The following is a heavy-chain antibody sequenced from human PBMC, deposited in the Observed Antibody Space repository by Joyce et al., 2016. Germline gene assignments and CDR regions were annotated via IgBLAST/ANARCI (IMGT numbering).Heavy chain of an antibody. CDR3: GRSGSGGLWYIDL. J-gene: IGHJ2*01. D-gene: IGHD6-25*01. Sequence: QVQLVESGGGAVQPGRSLRLSCAASGFTFSIYGMHWVRQAPGKGLEWVVVILYDGSNKYYADAVKGRFTISRDNSKDTLYLQMNDLRAEDTAIYYCGRSGSGGLWYIDLWGRGTLVSVSS. CDR2: ILYDGSNK. CDR1: GFTFSIYG. V-gene: IGHV3-30*03.